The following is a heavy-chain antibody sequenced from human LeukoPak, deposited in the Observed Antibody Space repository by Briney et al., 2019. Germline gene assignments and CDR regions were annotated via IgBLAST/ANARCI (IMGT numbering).Heavy chain of an antibody. J-gene: IGHJ4*02. CDR3: AKDQGAATGKRGVDC. V-gene: IGHV3-23*01. Sequence: GSLRLSCAASGITFRNYAMSWVRQAPGKGLEWVSTFSAGGSSRYYVDSVKGRFTISRDNSKNTLFLQMNSLRAEDTALYYCAKDQGAATGKRGVDCWGQGTLVTVSS. CDR2: FSAGGSSR. CDR1: GITFRNYA. D-gene: IGHD6-13*01.